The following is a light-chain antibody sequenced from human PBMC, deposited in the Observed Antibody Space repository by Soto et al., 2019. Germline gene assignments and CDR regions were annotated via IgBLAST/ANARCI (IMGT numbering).Light chain of an antibody. CDR2: AGS. Sequence: AIQVTQSPSSLSASVGDRVTITCRASQFIRTDLAWYQQKPGEAPKLLVYAGSTLHSGVPSRFSGSGSDTDFTLTISSLQPEDFAPYYCLQDYNYPYTFGQGTLLEIK. CDR3: LQDYNYPYT. J-gene: IGKJ2*01. V-gene: IGKV1-6*01. CDR1: QFIRTD.